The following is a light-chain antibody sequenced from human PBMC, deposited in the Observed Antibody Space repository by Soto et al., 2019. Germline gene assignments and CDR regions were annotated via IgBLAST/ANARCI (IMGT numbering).Light chain of an antibody. J-gene: IGLJ3*02. CDR3: ETWDFNTRV. Sequence: QPVLTQSSSASASLGSSVKLTCTLSSGHSSYIIAWHQQQPGKAPRYLMKLEGSGSYNMGSGVPDRFSGSSSGADRYLTISSPQLEDEADYYCETWDFNTRVFGGGTKLTVL. CDR2: LEGSGSY. CDR1: SGHSSYI. V-gene: IGLV4-60*02.